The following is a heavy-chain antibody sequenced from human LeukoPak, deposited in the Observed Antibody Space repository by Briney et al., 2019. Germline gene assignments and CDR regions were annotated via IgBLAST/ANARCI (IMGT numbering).Heavy chain of an antibody. CDR1: GFTVSSNY. Sequence: PGRSLRLSCAASGFTVSSNYMSWVRQAPGKGLEWVSVIYSGGSTYYADSVKGRFTISRDNSKNTLHLQMNSLRAEDTAVYYCAGKSYSSGWYADYWGQGTLVTVSS. CDR3: AGKSYSSGWYADY. J-gene: IGHJ4*02. D-gene: IGHD6-19*01. CDR2: IYSGGST. V-gene: IGHV3-66*01.